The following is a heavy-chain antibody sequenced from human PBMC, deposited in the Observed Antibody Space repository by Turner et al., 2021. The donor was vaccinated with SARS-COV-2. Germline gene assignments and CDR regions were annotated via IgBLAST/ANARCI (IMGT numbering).Heavy chain of an antibody. CDR3: ARAHYYGSGRGAFDI. V-gene: IGHV3-33*01. CDR1: GFTFSSYG. Sequence: QVQLVESGGGVVQPGRSLRLSWSASGFTFSSYGMPWVREAPGKGLEWVAVIWNDGSNKYYADSVKGRFTISRDNSKNTLYLQMNSLRAEDTAVYYCARAHYYGSGRGAFDIWGQGTMVTISS. CDR2: IWNDGSNK. J-gene: IGHJ3*02. D-gene: IGHD3-10*01.